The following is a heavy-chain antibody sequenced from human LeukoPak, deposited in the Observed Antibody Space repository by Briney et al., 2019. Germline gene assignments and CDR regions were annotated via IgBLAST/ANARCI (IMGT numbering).Heavy chain of an antibody. Sequence: GGSLRLSCAASGFTFSTYAMHWVRQAPGKGLEWVSAIRGSGDNTYYADSVKGRFTISRDHSNNTLYLQMNSLRAEDTAVYYCAKLSGSSGYSPGNYWGQGTLVTVSS. J-gene: IGHJ4*02. CDR1: GFTFSTYA. V-gene: IGHV3-23*01. CDR2: IRGSGDNT. D-gene: IGHD3-22*01. CDR3: AKLSGSSGYSPGNY.